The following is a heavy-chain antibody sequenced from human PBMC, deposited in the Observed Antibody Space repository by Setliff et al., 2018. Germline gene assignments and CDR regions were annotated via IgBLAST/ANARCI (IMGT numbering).Heavy chain of an antibody. V-gene: IGHV1-69*05. D-gene: IGHD6-19*01. CDR2: IIPILGTT. CDR3: ATALIRRVAVAGKSQFDY. CDR1: GGFSTHA. J-gene: IGHJ4*01. Sequence: ASGGFSTHAISWVRRVPGQGLEWMGGIIPILGTTDYAQNFQGRVTITTDESTSSAYLEMSNLRSEDTAVYYCATALIRRVAVAGKSQFDYWGQGTLVTVSS.